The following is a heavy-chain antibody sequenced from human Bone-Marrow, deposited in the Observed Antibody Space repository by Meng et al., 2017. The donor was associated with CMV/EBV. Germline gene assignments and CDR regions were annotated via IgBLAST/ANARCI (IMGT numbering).Heavy chain of an antibody. CDR2: INSDGSTT. Sequence: GESLKISCAASGFTFSSYWMHWVRQAAGKGLMWVSRINSDGSTTIYADSVKGRFTISRDNAKNSLYLQMNSLRAEDTAVYYCASHPHTNWFDPWGQGTLVTVSS. J-gene: IGHJ5*02. CDR3: ASHPHTNWFDP. V-gene: IGHV3-74*01. CDR1: GFTFSSYW.